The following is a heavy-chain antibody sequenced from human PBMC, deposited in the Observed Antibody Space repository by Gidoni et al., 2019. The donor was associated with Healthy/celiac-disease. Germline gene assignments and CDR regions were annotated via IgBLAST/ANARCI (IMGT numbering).Heavy chain of an antibody. D-gene: IGHD2-15*01. J-gene: IGHJ4*02. Sequence: QLQLPESRPGLVTPSETLSLTCTAAGVSLSSSSYYWGWIRQPPGNGLAWFGSSYYSGSSYYNPSLKSRVTISVDTSKNQFSLKLSSVTAADTAVYYCAREGLAYCSGGSCYSDYWGQGTLVTVSS. CDR2: SYYSGSS. CDR3: AREGLAYCSGGSCYSDY. CDR1: GVSLSSSSYY. V-gene: IGHV4-39*07.